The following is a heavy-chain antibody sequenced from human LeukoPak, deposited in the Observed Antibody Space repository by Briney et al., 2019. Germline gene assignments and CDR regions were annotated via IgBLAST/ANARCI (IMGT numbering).Heavy chain of an antibody. CDR2: IHTSAST. J-gene: IGHJ3*02. V-gene: IGHV4-4*07. CDR1: GGSISSYF. CDR3: ARDDNSIYSDDAFDI. D-gene: IGHD2/OR15-2a*01. Sequence: SETLSLTCSVSGGSISSYFWSWLRQPAGKGREGIGRIHTSASTDYNPSLKSRVTMSVDTSKNQFSLKLSSVTAADTAVYFCARDDNSIYSDDAFDIWGQGTLVTVSS.